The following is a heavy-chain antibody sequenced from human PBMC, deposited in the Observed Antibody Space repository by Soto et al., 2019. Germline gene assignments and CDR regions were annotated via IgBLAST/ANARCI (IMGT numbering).Heavy chain of an antibody. CDR3: ARDHFIAAESGVDDYYYGMDV. CDR1: GGSISSGGYY. V-gene: IGHV4-31*03. Sequence: PSETLSLTCTVSGGSISSGGYYWSWIRQHPGKGLEWVGYIYYSGSTYYNPSLKSRVTISVDTSKNQFSLKLSSVTAADTAVYYCARDHFIAAESGVDDYYYGMDVWGQGTTVTVSS. J-gene: IGHJ6*02. CDR2: IYYSGST. D-gene: IGHD6-13*01.